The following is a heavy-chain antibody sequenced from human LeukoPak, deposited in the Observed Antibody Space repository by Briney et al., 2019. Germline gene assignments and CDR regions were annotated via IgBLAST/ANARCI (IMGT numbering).Heavy chain of an antibody. Sequence: ASVKVSCKASGYTFTSYGISWVRQAPGQGLEWMGWISAYNGNTNYAQKLQGRVTMTTDTSTSTAYMELRSLRSDDTAVYYCARDTSIMITFGGVKSEITNWFDPWGQGTLVTVSS. CDR2: ISAYNGNT. D-gene: IGHD3-16*01. V-gene: IGHV1-18*01. CDR1: GYTFTSYG. CDR3: ARDTSIMITFGGVKSEITNWFDP. J-gene: IGHJ5*02.